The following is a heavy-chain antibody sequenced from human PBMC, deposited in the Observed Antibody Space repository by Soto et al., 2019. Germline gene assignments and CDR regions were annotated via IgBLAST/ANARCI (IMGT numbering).Heavy chain of an antibody. V-gene: IGHV3-30*18. CDR1: GFSFTTYV. D-gene: IGHD1-26*01. Sequence: QVQLVESGGGVVQPGRSLRLSCAASGFSFTTYVMHWVRQAPGKGLEWVAVISHDGSYKYYGDAVKGRFTIARDTSKNVVYLEMNSLRPEETAVYYCAKGLLAIVGTTMPRDAFNIWGQGTMVTVSS. J-gene: IGHJ3*02. CDR3: AKGLLAIVGTTMPRDAFNI. CDR2: ISHDGSYK.